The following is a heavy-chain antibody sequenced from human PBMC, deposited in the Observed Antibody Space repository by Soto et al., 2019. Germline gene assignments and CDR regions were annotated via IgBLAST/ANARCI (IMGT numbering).Heavy chain of an antibody. CDR1: GFTFSSYW. CDR2: IKQDGSEK. CDR3: ARSGYSSGWSGGTTD. J-gene: IGHJ4*02. Sequence: TGGSLRLSCAASGFTFSSYWMSWVRQAPGKGLEWVANIKQDGSEKYYVDSVKGRFTISRDNAKNSLYLKMNSLRAEDTAVYYCARSGYSSGWSGGTTDWGQGTLVTVSS. D-gene: IGHD6-19*01. V-gene: IGHV3-7*01.